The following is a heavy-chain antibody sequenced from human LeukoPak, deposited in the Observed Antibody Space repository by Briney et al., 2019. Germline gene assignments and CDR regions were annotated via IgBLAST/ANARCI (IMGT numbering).Heavy chain of an antibody. J-gene: IGHJ6*02. CDR3: AKEQYSRGYYYYYGMDV. D-gene: IGHD5-18*01. CDR1: GFTFSSYG. V-gene: IGHV3-30*02. Sequence: GGSLRLSCAASGFTFSSYGMHWVRQAPGKGLEWVAVIWYDGSNKYYADSVKGRFTISRDNSKNTLYLQMNSLRAEGTAVYYCAKEQYSRGYYYYYGMDVWGQGTTVTVSS. CDR2: IWYDGSNK.